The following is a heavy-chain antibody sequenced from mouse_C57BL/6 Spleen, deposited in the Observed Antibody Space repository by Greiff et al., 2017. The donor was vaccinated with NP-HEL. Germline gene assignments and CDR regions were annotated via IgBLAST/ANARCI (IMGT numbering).Heavy chain of an antibody. V-gene: IGHV1-50*01. J-gene: IGHJ1*03. CDR2: IDPSDSYT. D-gene: IGHD1-1*01. Sequence: QVQLQQSGAELVKPGASVKLSCKASGYTFTSYWMQWVKQRPGQGLEWIGEIDPSDSYTNYNQKFKGKATLTVDTSSSTAYMQLSSLTSEDSAVYYCARLGTTVVATGYFDVWGTGTTVTVSS. CDR3: ARLGTTVVATGYFDV. CDR1: GYTFTSYW.